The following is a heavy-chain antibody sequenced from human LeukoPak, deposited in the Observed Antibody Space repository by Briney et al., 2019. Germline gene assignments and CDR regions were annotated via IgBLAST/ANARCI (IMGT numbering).Heavy chain of an antibody. J-gene: IGHJ4*02. CDR1: GFTFNSYA. D-gene: IGHD6-19*01. CDR2: ITDGDGRT. V-gene: IGHV3-23*01. Sequence: GGSLRLSCAASGFTFNSYAMNWVRQAPGKGLEWVSAITDGDGRTYYADSVRGRFIISRDNSKNTLYLQMNSLRAEDTAIYYCAKDVKGSGWSTDYWGQGTLVTVSS. CDR3: AKDVKGSGWSTDY.